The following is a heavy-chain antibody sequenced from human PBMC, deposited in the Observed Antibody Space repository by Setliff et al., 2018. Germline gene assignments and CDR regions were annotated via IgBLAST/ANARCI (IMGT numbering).Heavy chain of an antibody. CDR3: AKSESVPDY. CDR1: GFTFSSYT. V-gene: IGHV3-23*01. J-gene: IGHJ4*02. CDR2: ISGSGGST. Sequence: GGSLRLSCEASGFTFSSYTMTWVRQAPGEGLEWVSGISGSGGSTYYADSVKGRFTISRDNSKNTLYLQMNSLRAEDTAVYYCAKSESVPDYWGQGTLVTVSS.